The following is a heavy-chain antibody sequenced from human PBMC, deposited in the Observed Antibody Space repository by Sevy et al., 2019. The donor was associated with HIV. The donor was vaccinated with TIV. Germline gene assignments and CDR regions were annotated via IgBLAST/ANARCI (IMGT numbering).Heavy chain of an antibody. CDR3: ARGPKPLRSDYGDYRGVGYYFDS. CDR1: GESFSNYY. D-gene: IGHD4-17*01. Sequence: ETLSLTCAVYGESFSNYYWSWIRLSPGKGLESIGEIDHSGHSDYNPSLKSRVTMSVDTSKNQFSLKLTSVTAADTAVYYCARGPKPLRSDYGDYRGVGYYFDSWGQGTLVTVSS. V-gene: IGHV4-34*01. J-gene: IGHJ4*02. CDR2: IDHSGHS.